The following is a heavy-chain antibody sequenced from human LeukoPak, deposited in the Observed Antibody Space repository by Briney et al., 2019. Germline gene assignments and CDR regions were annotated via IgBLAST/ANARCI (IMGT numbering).Heavy chain of an antibody. CDR3: ARLRYFDWLSTPGGFFVY. D-gene: IGHD3-9*01. J-gene: IGHJ4*02. CDR1: GLTFSSYW. CDR2: INSDGSST. V-gene: IGHV3-74*01. Sequence: PGGSLRLSCAASGLTFSSYWMHWVRQAPGKGLVWVSRINSDGSSTSYADSVKGRFTISRDNAKNTLYLQMNSLRAEDTAVYYCARLRYFDWLSTPGGFFVYWGQGTLVTVSS.